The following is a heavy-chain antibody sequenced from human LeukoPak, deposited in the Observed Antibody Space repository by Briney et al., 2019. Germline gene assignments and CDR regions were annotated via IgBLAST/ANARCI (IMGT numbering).Heavy chain of an antibody. D-gene: IGHD6-19*01. V-gene: IGHV3-30-3*01. J-gene: IGHJ3*02. CDR2: ISFDVNNK. CDR3: ARDRTPEWLDDAFDI. Sequence: GGSLRLSCAASGFTFSSYAMHWVRQAPGKGLEWVAVISFDVNNKYYADSVKGRFTISRDNSKNTLYLQMNSLRAEDTAVYYCARDRTPEWLDDAFDIWGQGTMVTVSS. CDR1: GFTFSSYA.